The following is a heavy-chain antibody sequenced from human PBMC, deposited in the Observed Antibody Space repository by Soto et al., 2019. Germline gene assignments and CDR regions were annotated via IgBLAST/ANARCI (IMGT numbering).Heavy chain of an antibody. CDR1: GFTFDDYT. D-gene: IGHD2-15*01. CDR2: ISWDGGST. CDR3: AKDEGGGLDP. J-gene: IGHJ5*02. V-gene: IGHV3-43*01. Sequence: SLRLSCAASGFTFDDYTMHWVRQAPGKGLEWVSLISWDGGSTYYADSVKGRFTISRDNSKNSLYLQMNSLRTEDTALYYCAKDEGGGLDPWGQGTLVTVSS.